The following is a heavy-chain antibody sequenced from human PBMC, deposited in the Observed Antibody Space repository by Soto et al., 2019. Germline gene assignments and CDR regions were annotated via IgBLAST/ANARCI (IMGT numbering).Heavy chain of an antibody. CDR3: ARYDFWSGYWFDP. V-gene: IGHV4-30-2*01. CDR2: IYHSGST. J-gene: IGHJ5*02. CDR1: GGSISSGGYS. Sequence: SETLSLTCAVSGGSISSGGYSWSRIRQPPGKGLEWIGYIYHSGSTYYNPSLKSRVTISVDRSKNQFSLKLSSVTAADTAVCYCARYDFWSGYWFDPWGQGTLVTVSS. D-gene: IGHD3-3*01.